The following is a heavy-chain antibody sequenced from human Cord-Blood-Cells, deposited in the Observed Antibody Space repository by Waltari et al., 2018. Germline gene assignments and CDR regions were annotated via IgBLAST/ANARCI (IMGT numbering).Heavy chain of an antibody. CDR1: GGSISSYY. V-gene: IGHV4-59*08. D-gene: IGHD1-1*01. CDR2: IYYSGCT. CDR3: ARHEEGYSAGAFDI. Sequence: QVQLQESGPGLVKPSETLSLTCTVSGGSISSYYWSWIRQPPGKGLEWIGYIYYSGCTNSTPSLKSRVTISVDTSKTQFSLKLSSVTAADTAGYYCARHEEGYSAGAFDIWGQGTMVTVSS. J-gene: IGHJ3*02.